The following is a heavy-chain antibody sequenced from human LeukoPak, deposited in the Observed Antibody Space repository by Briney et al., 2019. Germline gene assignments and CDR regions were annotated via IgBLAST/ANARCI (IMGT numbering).Heavy chain of an antibody. D-gene: IGHD6-19*01. CDR2: MSYDGSNI. Sequence: GGSLRLSCAASGFSFSIYGMQWVRQAPGKGLEWVAVMSYDGSNIYYADSVKGRFTISRDNSKNSLYLQMNSPRAEDTAVYYCARELVGIAVAGDAFDIWGQGTMVTVSS. J-gene: IGHJ3*02. CDR3: ARELVGIAVAGDAFDI. V-gene: IGHV3-30*03. CDR1: GFSFSIYG.